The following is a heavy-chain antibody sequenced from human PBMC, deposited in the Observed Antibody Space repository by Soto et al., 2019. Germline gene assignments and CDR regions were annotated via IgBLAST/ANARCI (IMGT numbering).Heavy chain of an antibody. Sequence: GSLKVSCKASGYTFTSYYMHWGRQAPGQGLEWMAMSNPSGGRTKYAQIFQGRVTLTRDTATGTVDMELSSLTSEDTAIYYCARGPSCGGDCYLFDYWGQGTQVTVSS. J-gene: IGHJ4*02. CDR2: SNPSGGRT. CDR3: ARGPSCGGDCYLFDY. CDR1: GYTFTSYY. D-gene: IGHD2-21*02. V-gene: IGHV1-46*01.